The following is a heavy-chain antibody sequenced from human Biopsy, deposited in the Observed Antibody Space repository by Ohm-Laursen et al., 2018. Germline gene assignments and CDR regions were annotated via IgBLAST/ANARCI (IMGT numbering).Heavy chain of an antibody. CDR2: IYYSGST. CDR3: ARATNSTGWPYYYFYGMDV. J-gene: IGHJ6*02. Sequence: ETLSLTCTVSGGSISSDYWSWIRQTPGKGLEWIGYIYYSGSTNYNPSLKGRVTISVDTSKNQFSLRLNSVTAADTAVYYCARATNSTGWPYYYFYGMDVWGQGTTVTVSS. D-gene: IGHD2/OR15-2a*01. CDR1: GGSISSDY. V-gene: IGHV4-59*01.